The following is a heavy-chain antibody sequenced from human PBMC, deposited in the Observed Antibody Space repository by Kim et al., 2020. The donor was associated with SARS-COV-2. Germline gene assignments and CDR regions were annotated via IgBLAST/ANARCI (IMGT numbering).Heavy chain of an antibody. CDR3: ARRTEAGGYFDF. CDR2: T. V-gene: IGHV4-39*01. Sequence: TYYTPSLKGRVTISVDTTRNQFSLKLASGTAADPAVYYCARRTEAGGYFDFWGQGSPVTVAS. J-gene: IGHJ4*02. D-gene: IGHD3-16*01.